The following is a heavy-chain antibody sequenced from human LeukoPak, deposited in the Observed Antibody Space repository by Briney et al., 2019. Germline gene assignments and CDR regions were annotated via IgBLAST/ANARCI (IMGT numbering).Heavy chain of an antibody. V-gene: IGHV4-59*01. J-gene: IGHJ5*02. CDR1: GGSISSYY. Sequence: PSETLSLTCTVSGGSISSYYWSWIRQPPGKGLEWIGYIYYSGSTNYDPSLKSRVTISVDTSKNQFSLKLSSVTAAGTAVYYCARVRGRYSYGPFDPWGQGTLVTVSS. CDR3: ARVRGRYSYGPFDP. CDR2: IYYSGST. D-gene: IGHD5-18*01.